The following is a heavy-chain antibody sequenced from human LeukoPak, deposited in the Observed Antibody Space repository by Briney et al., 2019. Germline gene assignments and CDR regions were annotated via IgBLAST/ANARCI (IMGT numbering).Heavy chain of an antibody. D-gene: IGHD2-21*02. V-gene: IGHV1-18*01. J-gene: IGHJ5*02. CDR1: GYTFTSYG. CDR2: ISAYNGNT. Sequence: ASVKVSCKASGYTFTSYGISWVRQAPGQVLEWMGWISAYNGNTNYAQKLQGRVTMTTDTSTSTAYMELRSLRSDDTAVYYCARDLAYCGGDCQRGNWFDPWGQGTLVTVSS. CDR3: ARDLAYCGGDCQRGNWFDP.